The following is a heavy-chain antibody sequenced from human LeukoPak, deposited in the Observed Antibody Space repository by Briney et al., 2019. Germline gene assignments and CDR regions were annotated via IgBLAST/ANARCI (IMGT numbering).Heavy chain of an antibody. CDR3: ARVAHCSSATCYQGIFDY. D-gene: IGHD2-2*01. J-gene: IGHJ4*02. Sequence: PSETLSLTCTVSGGSISSGDYYWSWIRQPPGKGLEWIGYIYYSGSTYYNPSLKSRVTISVDTSKNQFSLKLSSVTAADTAVYYCARVAHCSSATCYQGIFDYWGQGTLVTVSS. CDR1: GGSISSGDYY. V-gene: IGHV4-30-4*02. CDR2: IYYSGST.